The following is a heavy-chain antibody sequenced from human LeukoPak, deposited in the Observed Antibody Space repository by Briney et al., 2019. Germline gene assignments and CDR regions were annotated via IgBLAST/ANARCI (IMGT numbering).Heavy chain of an antibody. Sequence: GGSLRLSCAASGFTFSSYAMSWVRQAPGKGLEWVLAISGSGGSTYYADSVKGRFTISRDNSKNTLYLQMNSLRAEDTAVYYCAKEETVTTGGIVDAWGKGTTVTVSS. CDR3: AKEETVTTGGIVDA. CDR2: ISGSGGST. V-gene: IGHV3-23*01. D-gene: IGHD4-11*01. J-gene: IGHJ6*04. CDR1: GFTFSSYA.